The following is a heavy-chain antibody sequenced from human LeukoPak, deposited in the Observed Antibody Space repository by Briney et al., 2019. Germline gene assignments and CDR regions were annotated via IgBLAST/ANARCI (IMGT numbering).Heavy chain of an antibody. D-gene: IGHD6-13*01. CDR2: MNPNSGNT. CDR3: ARQGAAAGTVYNWFDP. Sequence: ASVKVSCKASGYTFTSYDINWVRQATGQGLEWMGWMNPNSGNTGYAQKFQGRVTITRNTSISTAYMELSSLRSEDTAMYYCARQGAAAGTVYNWFDPWGQGTLVTVSS. J-gene: IGHJ5*02. CDR1: GYTFTSYD. V-gene: IGHV1-8*03.